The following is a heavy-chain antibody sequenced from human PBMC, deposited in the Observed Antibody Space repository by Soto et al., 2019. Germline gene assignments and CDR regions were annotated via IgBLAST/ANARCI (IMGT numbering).Heavy chain of an antibody. V-gene: IGHV3-11*06. Sequence: QVQLVESGGGLVKPGGSLRLSCAASGFTFSDYYMHWIGQAPGKGLEWVSYISGSSAYKNYADSMQGRFTVTRDNAQNSLYLQMNRLTVEDKAIYYCARDRGPGGIAVGAFEIWGQGTVVTVSS. J-gene: IGHJ3*02. CDR2: ISGSSAYK. CDR3: ARDRGPGGIAVGAFEI. D-gene: IGHD6-19*01. CDR1: GFTFSDYY.